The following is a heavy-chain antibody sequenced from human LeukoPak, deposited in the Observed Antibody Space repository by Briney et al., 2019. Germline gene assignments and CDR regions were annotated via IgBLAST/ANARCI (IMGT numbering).Heavy chain of an antibody. D-gene: IGHD3-3*01. CDR2: ISDDGGNK. V-gene: IGHV3-30*18. CDR3: AKDVRFLEWLLSY. Sequence: GGALRLSCAASGFTFSSYGMRWVRQAPGKGLEWGSVISDDGGNKYYADSVKGRVTISRDNYKTTLYLQMNSLRAEDTAVYYCAKDVRFLEWLLSYWGQGTLVTVSS. CDR1: GFTFSSYG. J-gene: IGHJ4*02.